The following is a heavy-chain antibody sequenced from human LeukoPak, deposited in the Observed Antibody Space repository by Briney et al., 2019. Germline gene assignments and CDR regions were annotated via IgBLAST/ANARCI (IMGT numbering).Heavy chain of an antibody. D-gene: IGHD3-10*01. CDR2: INHSGST. CDR1: GGSFSGYY. V-gene: IGHV4-34*01. CDR3: AREVPGRGGDI. Sequence: SETLSLTCAVYGGSFSGYYWSWIRQPPGKGLEWIGEINHSGSTNYNPSLKSRVTISVATSKNQFSLTLGSVTAADTAVYYCAREVPGRGGDIWGQGTMVTVSS. J-gene: IGHJ3*02.